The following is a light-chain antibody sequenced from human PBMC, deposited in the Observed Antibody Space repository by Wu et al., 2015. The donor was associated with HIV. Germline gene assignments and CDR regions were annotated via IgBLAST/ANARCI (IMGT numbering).Light chain of an antibody. CDR1: QGINTY. CDR2: AAS. CDR3: QQLNSYPLT. J-gene: IGKJ5*01. Sequence: DIQMTQSPSTLSASVGDRVTISCRASQGINTYLAWYQQKVGEAPKLLIYAASSLQSGVPSRFSGSGSGTDFTLTINSLQPGDFATYYCQQLNSYPLTFGQGTRLDIK. V-gene: IGKV1-9*01.